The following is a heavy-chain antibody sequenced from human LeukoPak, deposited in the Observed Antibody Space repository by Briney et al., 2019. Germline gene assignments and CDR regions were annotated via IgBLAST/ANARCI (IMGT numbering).Heavy chain of an antibody. D-gene: IGHD3-3*01. CDR2: IYYSGST. Sequence: SETLSLTCTVSGGSISSGGYYWSWIRQHPGKGLEWIGYIYYSGSTYYNPSLKSRVTISVDTSKNQFSLKLSSVTAADTAVYYCARGVEGAFDIWGQGTMVTVSS. CDR3: ARGVEGAFDI. CDR1: GGSISSGGYY. V-gene: IGHV4-31*03. J-gene: IGHJ3*02.